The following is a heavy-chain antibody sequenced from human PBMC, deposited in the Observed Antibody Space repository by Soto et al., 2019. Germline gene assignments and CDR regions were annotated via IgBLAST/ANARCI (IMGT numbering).Heavy chain of an antibody. CDR2: IWYDGSNK. D-gene: IGHD2-21*02. Sequence: QVQLVESGGGVVQPGRSLRLSCAASGFTFSSYGMHWVRQAPGKGLEWVAVIWYDGSNKYYADSVKGRFTISRDNSKNTLYLQMNSLRAEDTAVYYWARGIRSGDWGGYFDYWGQGTLVTVSS. V-gene: IGHV3-33*01. J-gene: IGHJ4*02. CDR1: GFTFSSYG. CDR3: ARGIRSGDWGGYFDY.